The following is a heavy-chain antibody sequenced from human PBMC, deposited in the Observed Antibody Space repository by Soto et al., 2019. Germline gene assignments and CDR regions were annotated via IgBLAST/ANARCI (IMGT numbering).Heavy chain of an antibody. Sequence: GESLKISCKGSGYSFTSYWIGWVRQAPGKGLEWVSAISGSGGSTYYADSVKGRFTISRDNSKNTLYLQMNSLRAEDTAVYYCAKENGYSSSWFEFDYWGQGTLVTVSS. D-gene: IGHD6-13*01. CDR3: AKENGYSSSWFEFDY. CDR2: ISGSGGST. J-gene: IGHJ4*02. CDR1: GYSFTSYW. V-gene: IGHV3-23*01.